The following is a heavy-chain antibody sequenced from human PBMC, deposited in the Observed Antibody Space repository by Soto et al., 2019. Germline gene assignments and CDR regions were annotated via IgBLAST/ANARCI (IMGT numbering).Heavy chain of an antibody. CDR3: ARRATYYDILTGYYTGYYFDY. V-gene: IGHV4-59*08. Sequence: PSETLSLTCTVSGGSISSYYWSWIRQPPGKGLEWIGYIYYSGSTNYNPSLKSRVTISVDTSKNQFSLKLSSVTAADTAVYYCARRATYYDILTGYYTGYYFDYWAREPWSPSP. D-gene: IGHD3-9*01. CDR2: IYYSGST. J-gene: IGHJ4*02. CDR1: GGSISSYY.